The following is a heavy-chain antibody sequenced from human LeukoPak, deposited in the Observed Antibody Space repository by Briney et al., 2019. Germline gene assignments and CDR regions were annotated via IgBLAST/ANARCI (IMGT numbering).Heavy chain of an antibody. Sequence: SETPSLTCTVSGGSISSYYWSWIRQPPGKGLEWIGYIYYSGSTYYNPSLKSRVTISVDTSKNQFSLKLSSVTAADTAVYYCARTGADYYDSGSYNAFDIWGQGTMVTVSS. CDR1: GGSISSYY. V-gene: IGHV4-59*06. CDR3: ARTGADYYDSGSYNAFDI. CDR2: IYYSGST. D-gene: IGHD3-10*01. J-gene: IGHJ3*02.